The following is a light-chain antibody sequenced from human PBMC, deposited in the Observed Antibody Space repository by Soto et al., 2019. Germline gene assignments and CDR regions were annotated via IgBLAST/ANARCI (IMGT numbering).Light chain of an antibody. V-gene: IGKV1-39*01. J-gene: IGKJ5*01. CDR2: AAS. Sequence: DIQRTQSPSSLSASLGDRVTITCRASQSISSYLNWYQQKPGKAPKLLIYAASSLESGVPSRFSGSGSGTEFTLTISSLQPEDFATYYCQQGYSTPITFGQGTRLEIK. CDR1: QSISSY. CDR3: QQGYSTPIT.